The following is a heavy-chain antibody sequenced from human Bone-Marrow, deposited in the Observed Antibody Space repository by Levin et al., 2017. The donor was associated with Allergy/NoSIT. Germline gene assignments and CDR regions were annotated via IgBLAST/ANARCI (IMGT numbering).Heavy chain of an antibody. D-gene: IGHD3-9*01. V-gene: IGHV3-11*01. CDR3: ATTGYYDSLTGYHYYYYTMDV. CDR1: GFTFSDYY. J-gene: IGHJ6*02. CDR2: IGSRGSNI. Sequence: PGGSLRLSCAASGFTFSDYYMSWIRQAPGKGLEWVSYIGSRGSNIYYADSVKGRFTISRDDAEKSLYLQMDGLRAEATAVYYCATTGYYDSLTGYHYYYYTMDVWGQGTTVTVSS.